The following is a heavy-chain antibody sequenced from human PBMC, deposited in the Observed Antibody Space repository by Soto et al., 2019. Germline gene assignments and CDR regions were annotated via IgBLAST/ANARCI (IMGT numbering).Heavy chain of an antibody. D-gene: IGHD6-19*01. Sequence: GGSLRLSCAASGFTFSSYAMHWVRQAPGKGLEWVAVISYDGSNKYYADSVKGRFTISRDNSKNTLYLQMNSLRAEDTAVYYCAFSGWYKQDLQGNWGPGTMVTVYS. CDR2: ISYDGSNK. CDR1: GFTFSSYA. CDR3: AFSGWYKQDLQGN. J-gene: IGHJ4*02. V-gene: IGHV3-30-3*01.